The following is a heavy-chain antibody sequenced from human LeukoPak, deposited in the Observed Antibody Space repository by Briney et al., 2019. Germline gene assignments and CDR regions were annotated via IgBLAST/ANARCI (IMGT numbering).Heavy chain of an antibody. CDR2: ISSTLSYI. CDR1: GFTFSSYS. V-gene: IGHV3-21*01. J-gene: IGHJ4*02. CDR3: ARVSDTSGYSYGSIDY. Sequence: PGGSLRLSCAASGFTFSSYSMNWVRQAPRKGLEWISSISSTLSYIYYADSLKGRFTISRDNAKNSLYLQMNSLRAEDTAVYYCARVSDTSGYSYGSIDYWGQGTLVTVSS. D-gene: IGHD5-18*01.